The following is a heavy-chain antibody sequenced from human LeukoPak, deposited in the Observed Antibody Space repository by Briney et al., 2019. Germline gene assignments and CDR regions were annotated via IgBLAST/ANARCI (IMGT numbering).Heavy chain of an antibody. V-gene: IGHV1-2*06. Sequence: ASVKVSCKASGYTFTDYYIHWVRQAPGQGLEWMGRINPHSGGTKYAQKFQDRVTMTRDTSISTAYMELSRVRSDATAVYYCARGPQWELDPEYFQHWGQGTLVTVSS. D-gene: IGHD1-26*01. CDR3: ARGPQWELDPEYFQH. J-gene: IGHJ1*01. CDR1: GYTFTDYY. CDR2: INPHSGGT.